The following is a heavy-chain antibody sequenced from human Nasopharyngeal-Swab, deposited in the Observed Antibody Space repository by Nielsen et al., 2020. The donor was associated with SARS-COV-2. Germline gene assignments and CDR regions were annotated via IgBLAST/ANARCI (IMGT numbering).Heavy chain of an antibody. J-gene: IGHJ5*02. CDR3: AREGSSLGANLEDP. CDR1: GYTFINHD. Sequence: ASVKVSCKASGYTFINHDINWVRQSTGQGLAWMGWMTPNSGNTGYAQKFQGRVTMTRNTSTRTAYLELRSLRSEDTAVYYCAREGSSLGANLEDPWGQGTLVIVSS. CDR2: MTPNSGNT. D-gene: IGHD3-10*01. V-gene: IGHV1-8*01.